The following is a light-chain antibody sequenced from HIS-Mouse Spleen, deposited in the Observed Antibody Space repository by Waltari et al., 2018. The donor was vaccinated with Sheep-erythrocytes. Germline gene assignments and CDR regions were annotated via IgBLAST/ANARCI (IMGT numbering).Light chain of an antibody. V-gene: IGLV2-11*01. CDR3: CSYAGSYNHV. CDR2: DVS. J-gene: IGLJ1*01. CDR1: SSDVGGYTY. Sequence: QSALTQPRSVSGSPGQSVTISCTGTSSDVGGYTYVSWYQQHPGKAPKLMIYDVSKRPSGGPDRFSGSKSGKTASRTISGLQAEDEADYYCCSYAGSYNHVFATGTKVTVL.